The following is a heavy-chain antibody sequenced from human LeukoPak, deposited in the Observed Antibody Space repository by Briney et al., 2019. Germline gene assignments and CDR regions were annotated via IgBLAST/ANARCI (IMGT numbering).Heavy chain of an antibody. V-gene: IGHV3-23*01. D-gene: IGHD3-3*02. CDR2: ISGGAGST. Sequence: GGSLRLSCAGSDFSFITYAMSWVRQGPGKGLEWVSGISGGAGSTYYADALKGRFTISRDNSKNTLYLQMSSLRAEDTAVYYCAKAGSIRFDYWGQGTLVTVSS. J-gene: IGHJ4*02. CDR3: AKAGSIRFDY. CDR1: DFSFITYA.